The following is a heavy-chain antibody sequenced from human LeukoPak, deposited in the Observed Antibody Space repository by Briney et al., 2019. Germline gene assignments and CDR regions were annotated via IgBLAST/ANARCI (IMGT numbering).Heavy chain of an antibody. D-gene: IGHD6-6*01. CDR3: ARQADDSSSSLVYFDY. J-gene: IGHJ4*02. V-gene: IGHV4-59*08. CDR2: IYYSGTT. CDR1: GGSISSHY. Sequence: SQTLSLTCAVSGGSISSHYWSWIRQPPGKGLEWIGFIYYSGTTKYNPSLKSRVTISADTSKNQFSLKLSSVTAADTAVYYCARQADDSSSSLVYFDYWGQGTLVTVSS.